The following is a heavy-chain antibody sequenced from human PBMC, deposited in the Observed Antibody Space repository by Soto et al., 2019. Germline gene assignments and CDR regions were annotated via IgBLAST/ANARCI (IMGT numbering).Heavy chain of an antibody. CDR2: IYYTGNT. V-gene: IGHV4-59*01. J-gene: IGHJ5*02. Sequence: SETLSLTCTVSGGSISGYYWSWLRQPPGKGLEWIGYIYYTGNTIYNPSLNSRVTMSVDTSKNQFSLHLNYVTAADTAVYYCARGGASSKWLDPQDQGTVDTVSS. CDR3: ARGGASSKWLDP. CDR1: GGSISGYY. D-gene: IGHD3-10*01.